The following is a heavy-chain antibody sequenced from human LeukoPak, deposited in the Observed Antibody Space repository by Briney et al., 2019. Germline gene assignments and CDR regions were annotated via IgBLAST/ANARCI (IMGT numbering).Heavy chain of an antibody. CDR3: AKDGRGTITGTTFDY. D-gene: IGHD1-7*01. V-gene: IGHV3-30*02. Sequence: PGGSLRLSCAASGFTFNNFDMYWVRQAPGKGLEWVAFVGYDGSQKKCADSVKGRFTISRDNSKTTLYLEMNSLRVEDTAIYYCAKDGRGTITGTTFDYWGQGTLVTVSS. J-gene: IGHJ4*02. CDR1: GFTFNNFD. CDR2: VGYDGSQK.